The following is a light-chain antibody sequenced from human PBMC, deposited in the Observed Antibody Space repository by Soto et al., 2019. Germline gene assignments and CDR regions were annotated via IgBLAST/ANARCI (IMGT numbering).Light chain of an antibody. CDR2: GAS. CDR1: QSVSSN. CDR3: QQYNNWPPRT. J-gene: IGKJ1*01. V-gene: IGKV3-15*01. Sequence: EIVMTQSPATLSVSPGERATLSCRASQSVSSNLAWYQQKPGQAPRLLIYGASTMATGIQARFSGSGSGTEFTLTISSLQSEAFAVYYCQQYNNWPPRTFGQGTKVEIK.